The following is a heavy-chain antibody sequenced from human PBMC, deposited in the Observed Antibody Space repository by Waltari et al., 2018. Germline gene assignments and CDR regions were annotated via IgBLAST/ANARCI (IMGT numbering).Heavy chain of an antibody. V-gene: IGHV1-69*01. D-gene: IGHD5-12*01. J-gene: IGHJ2*01. CDR3: ARRRSDESEMATITGAGRYFDL. Sequence: QVQLVQSGAEVKKPGSSVKVSCKASGGTFSSYAISWVRQAPGQGLEWMGGIIPIFGTANYAQKFQGRVTITADESTSTAYMELSSLRSEDTAVYYCARRRSDESEMATITGAGRYFDLWGRGTLVTVSS. CDR1: GGTFSSYA. CDR2: IIPIFGTA.